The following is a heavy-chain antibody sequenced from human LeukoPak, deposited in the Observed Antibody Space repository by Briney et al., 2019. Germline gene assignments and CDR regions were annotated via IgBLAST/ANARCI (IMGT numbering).Heavy chain of an antibody. CDR1: GYNFISSG. CDR3: ATEAYGMDV. J-gene: IGHJ6*02. CDR2: ISPYNGNT. V-gene: IGHV1-18*04. Sequence: ASVKVSCKASGYNFISSGVTWVRQAPGQGLEWMGWISPYNGNTNFAQKLQGRVTMTTDTPTSTAYMELSSLRSEDTAVYYRATEAYGMDVWGQGTTVTVSS.